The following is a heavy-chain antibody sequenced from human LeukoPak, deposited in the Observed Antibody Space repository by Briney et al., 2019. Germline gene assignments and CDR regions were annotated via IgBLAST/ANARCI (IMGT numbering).Heavy chain of an antibody. D-gene: IGHD3-10*01. CDR3: AKDHYYGSGSYYFSNWFDP. CDR2: IKQDESEK. CDR1: GFTFSSYW. J-gene: IGHJ5*02. Sequence: PGGSLRLSCAASGFTFSSYWMYWVRQAPGKGLEWVASIKQDESEKYYGDSVKGRFTISRDNAKNSLYLQMNSLRAEDTALYYCAKDHYYGSGSYYFSNWFDPWGHGTLVTVSS. V-gene: IGHV3-7*03.